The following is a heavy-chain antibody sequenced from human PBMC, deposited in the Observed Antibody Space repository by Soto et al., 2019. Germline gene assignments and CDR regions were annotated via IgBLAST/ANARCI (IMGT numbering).Heavy chain of an antibody. CDR1: GGSFSGYY. J-gene: IGHJ5*01. V-gene: IGHV4-34*01. CDR2: INPRGST. D-gene: IGHD6-13*01. CDR3: ARGLPGRSSSWYHS. Sequence: SSETLSLTCAVYGGSFSGYYWSWIRQPPGKGLEWIGEINPRGSTNYNPSLKSRVTISVDTSKNQFSLKLTSVTATDTAVYYCARGLPGRSSSWYHSWGQGTPVTAPQ.